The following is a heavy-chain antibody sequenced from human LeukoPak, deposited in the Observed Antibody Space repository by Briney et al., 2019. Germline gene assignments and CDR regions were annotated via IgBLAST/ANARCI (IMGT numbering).Heavy chain of an antibody. V-gene: IGHV1-2*02. CDR1: GYTFTGYY. Sequence: ASVKVSCKASGYTFTGYYMHWVRQAPGQGLEWMGWINPNSGGTNYAQKFQGRVTMTRDTSISTAYMELSRLRSDGTAVYYCARAEVLEWLLPNFDYWGQGTLVTVSS. CDR2: INPNSGGT. D-gene: IGHD3-3*01. CDR3: ARAEVLEWLLPNFDY. J-gene: IGHJ4*02.